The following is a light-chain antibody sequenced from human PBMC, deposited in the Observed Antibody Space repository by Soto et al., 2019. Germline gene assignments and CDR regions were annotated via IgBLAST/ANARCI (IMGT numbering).Light chain of an antibody. V-gene: IGLV2-14*03. J-gene: IGLJ1*01. CDR3: SSYTTSDSYV. CDR2: DVG. Sequence: QSALTQPASLSGSPGQSITISCTGTSSDVGYYNFVSWYQQHPGKAPKLMIYDVGNRPSGVSNRFSGTKSDNTASLTISGLPAEDDAYYYCSSYTTSDSYVFGTGTKLTVL. CDR1: SSDVGYYNF.